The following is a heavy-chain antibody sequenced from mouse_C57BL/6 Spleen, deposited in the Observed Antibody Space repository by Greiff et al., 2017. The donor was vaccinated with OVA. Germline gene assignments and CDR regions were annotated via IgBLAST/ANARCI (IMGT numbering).Heavy chain of an antibody. Sequence: QVQLQQSGTELVKPGASVKLSCKASGYTFTSYWMHWVKQRPGQGLEWIGNVNPSNGGTNYNEKFKSKATLTVDKSSSTAYMQLSSLTSEDSAVYYCARTYGSSYRYFDVWGTGTTVTVSS. D-gene: IGHD1-1*01. J-gene: IGHJ1*03. CDR2: VNPSNGGT. V-gene: IGHV1-53*01. CDR1: GYTFTSYW. CDR3: ARTYGSSYRYFDV.